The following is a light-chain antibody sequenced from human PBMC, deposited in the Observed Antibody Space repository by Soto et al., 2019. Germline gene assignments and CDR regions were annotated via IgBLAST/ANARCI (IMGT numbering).Light chain of an antibody. Sequence: QSVLTQPPSASGTPGQRVTISCSGSSSNIGSNTVNWYQQLPGTAPKLLIYSNNQRPSGVPDRFSGSKSGTSASLAISGLQSEYEDDYYCAAWDDSLNAPYVFGTGTKVTVL. CDR3: AAWDDSLNAPYV. CDR2: SNN. J-gene: IGLJ1*01. CDR1: SSNIGSNT. V-gene: IGLV1-44*01.